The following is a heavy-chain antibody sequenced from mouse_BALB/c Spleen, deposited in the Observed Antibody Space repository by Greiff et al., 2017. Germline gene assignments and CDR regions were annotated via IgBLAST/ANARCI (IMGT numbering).Heavy chain of an antibody. CDR1: GFNIKDYY. CDR2: IDPENGDT. J-gene: IGHJ3*01. D-gene: IGHD2-1*01. CDR3: NANGNYVSY. Sequence: VQLKESGAELVRSGASVKLSCTASGFNIKDYYMHWVKQRPEQGLEWIGWIDPENGDTEYAPKFQGKATMTADTSSNTAYLQLSSLTSEDTAVYYCNANGNYVSYWGQGTLVTVSA. V-gene: IGHV14-4*02.